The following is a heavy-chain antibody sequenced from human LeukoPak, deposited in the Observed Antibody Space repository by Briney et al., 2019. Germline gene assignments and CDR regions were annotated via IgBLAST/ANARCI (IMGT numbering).Heavy chain of an antibody. Sequence: NASETLSLTCAVYGGSFSGYYWSWIRQPPGKGLEWIGEINHSGSTNYNPSPKSRVTISVDTSKNQFSLKLSSVTAADTAVYYCARGGVVAATRRYNWFDPWGQGTLVTVSS. CDR1: GGSFSGYY. J-gene: IGHJ5*02. CDR2: INHSGST. D-gene: IGHD2-15*01. CDR3: ARGGVVAATRRYNWFDP. V-gene: IGHV4-34*01.